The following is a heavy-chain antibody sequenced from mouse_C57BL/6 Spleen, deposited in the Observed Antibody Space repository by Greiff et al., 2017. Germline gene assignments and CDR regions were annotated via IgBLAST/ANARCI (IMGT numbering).Heavy chain of an antibody. CDR3: ARWSSSHFDY. J-gene: IGHJ2*01. CDR2: IHPNSGST. V-gene: IGHV1-64*01. Sequence: QVHVKQPGAELVKPGASVKLSCKASGYTFTSYWMPWVKQRPGQGLEWIGMIHPNSGSTNYNEKFKSKATLTVDKSSSTAYMQLSSLTSEDSAVYYCARWSSSHFDYWGQGTTLTVSS. D-gene: IGHD1-1*01. CDR1: GYTFTSYW.